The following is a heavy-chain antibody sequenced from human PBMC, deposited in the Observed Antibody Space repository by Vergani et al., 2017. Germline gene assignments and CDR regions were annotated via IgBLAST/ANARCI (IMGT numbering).Heavy chain of an antibody. CDR3: ARDGLATRHWVDAFDI. CDR2: IWYEGSNK. J-gene: IGHJ3*02. D-gene: IGHD5-12*01. CDR1: GFTFSSYG. V-gene: IGHV3-33*01. Sequence: QVQLVESGGGVVQPGRSLRLSCPASGFTFSSYGMHWVRQAPAKGLEWVAVIWYEGSNKNYADSVKGRFTISRENSKNTLYLQMNSLRAEDTAVYYCARDGLATRHWVDAFDIWGQGTMVTVSS.